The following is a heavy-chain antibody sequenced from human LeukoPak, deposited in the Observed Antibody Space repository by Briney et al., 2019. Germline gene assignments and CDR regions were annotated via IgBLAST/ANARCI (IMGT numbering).Heavy chain of an antibody. V-gene: IGHV4-59*01. CDR1: GASIRTYY. CDR2: IYYSGST. D-gene: IGHD3-22*01. Sequence: PSETLSLTCSVSGASIRTYYWSWIRQPPGKGLEWIGDIYYSGSTTYNPSLKSRINMSINTSKNQFSLKLNSVTAADTAVYSCANRGYYHKWFDPWGQGTLVTVSS. J-gene: IGHJ5*02. CDR3: ANRGYYHKWFDP.